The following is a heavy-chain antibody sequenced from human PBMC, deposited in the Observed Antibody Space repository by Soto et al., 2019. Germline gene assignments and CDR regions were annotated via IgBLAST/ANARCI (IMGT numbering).Heavy chain of an antibody. Sequence: EVQLVESGGGLVQPGGSLRLSCAASGFTFSNYWMYWVRQAPGKGLVWVSRVNNDGTDSTHADSVKGRFTISRDNAENTLYLQMNSLRAEDTAVYYCARGGLQHALDVWGQGSTVTVSS. CDR2: VNNDGTDS. J-gene: IGHJ6*02. CDR3: ARGGLQHALDV. V-gene: IGHV3-74*03. D-gene: IGHD6-13*01. CDR1: GFTFSNYW.